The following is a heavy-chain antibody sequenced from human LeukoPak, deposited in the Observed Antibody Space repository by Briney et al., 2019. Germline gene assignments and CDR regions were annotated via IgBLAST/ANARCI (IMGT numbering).Heavy chain of an antibody. J-gene: IGHJ3*02. Sequence: SETLSLTCTVSGGSISSSSYYWGWIRQPPGKGLEWIGSIYYSGSTNYNPSLKSRVTISVDTSKNQFSLKLSSVTAADTAVYYCASINSESWEGFDIWGLGTMVTVSS. V-gene: IGHV4-39*07. D-gene: IGHD1-26*01. CDR3: ASINSESWEGFDI. CDR2: IYYSGST. CDR1: GGSISSSSYY.